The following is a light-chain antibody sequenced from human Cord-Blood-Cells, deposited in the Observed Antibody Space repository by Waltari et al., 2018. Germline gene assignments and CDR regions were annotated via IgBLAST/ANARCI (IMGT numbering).Light chain of an antibody. J-gene: IGKJ1*01. V-gene: IGKV1-39*01. CDR2: AAS. CDR3: QQSYSTTRT. Sequence: DIQMTQSTSSLSASVGDRVTITCRASKSISSYLNWYQQKPGKAPKLLIYAASSLQSGVPSRFSGSGSGTEFTLTISSLQPEDFATYYCQQSYSTTRTFGQGTKVEIK. CDR1: KSISSY.